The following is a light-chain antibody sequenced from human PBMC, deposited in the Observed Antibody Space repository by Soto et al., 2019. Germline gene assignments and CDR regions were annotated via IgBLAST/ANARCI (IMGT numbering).Light chain of an antibody. CDR1: QGINTA. CDR3: QHFNNYPLT. CDR2: SAS. Sequence: AIQLTQSPSSLSASIGDRVTITCRASQGINTALAWYQQKPGKAPKVLISSASSLKSGVPSRFSGSGSGTDFTLTISSRQPEDFATYYCQHFNNYPLTFGGGTKVEVK. V-gene: IGKV1D-13*01. J-gene: IGKJ4*01.